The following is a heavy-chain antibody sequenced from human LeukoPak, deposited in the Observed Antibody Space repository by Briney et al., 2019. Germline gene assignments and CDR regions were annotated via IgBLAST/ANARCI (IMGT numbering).Heavy chain of an antibody. V-gene: IGHV3-9*01. J-gene: IGHJ6*04. CDR1: GIAFDKNA. Sequence: GGSLRLSCAASGIAFDKNAMHWVRHAPGKGLEWVSGISLDSARIGYTDSVKGRFTISRDNAKNSVYLQINSLKTEDTALYYCVKDMTAGGADVWGKGTTVTVSS. CDR3: VKDMTAGGADV. CDR2: ISLDSARI. D-gene: IGHD2-21*02.